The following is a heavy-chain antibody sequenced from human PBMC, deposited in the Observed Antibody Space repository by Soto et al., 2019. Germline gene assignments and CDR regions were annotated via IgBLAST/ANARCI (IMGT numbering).Heavy chain of an antibody. CDR1: GYTFTKYG. CDR2: ISGSSGNA. J-gene: IGHJ4*02. D-gene: IGHD3-16*01. V-gene: IGHV1-18*01. CDR3: AREMAGLGGEYDY. Sequence: QVQLVQSGAEVKNRGASVKVSCKTSGYTFTKYGVGWVRQAPGQGLEWMGWISGSSGNANYAEKVQGRITLTTDTSTSTAYIELRSLRSDDTAVYYCAREMAGLGGEYDYWGQGTLVTVSS.